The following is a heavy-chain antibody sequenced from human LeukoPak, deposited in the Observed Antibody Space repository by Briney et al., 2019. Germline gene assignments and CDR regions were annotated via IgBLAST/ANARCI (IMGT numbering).Heavy chain of an antibody. Sequence: ASVKVSCTASGYTFTSYGISWVRQAPGQGLEWMGWISAYNGNTNYAQKLQGRVTMTTDTSTSTAYMELRSLRSDDTAVYYCARDHITTVRGVNDYWGQGTLVTVSS. J-gene: IGHJ4*02. CDR2: ISAYNGNT. D-gene: IGHD3-10*01. CDR3: ARDHITTVRGVNDY. CDR1: GYTFTSYG. V-gene: IGHV1-18*04.